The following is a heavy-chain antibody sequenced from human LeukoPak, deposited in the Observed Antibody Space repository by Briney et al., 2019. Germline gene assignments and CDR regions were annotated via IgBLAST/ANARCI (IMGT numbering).Heavy chain of an antibody. CDR1: GFTFSSYA. D-gene: IGHD6-13*01. V-gene: IGHV3-30*18. J-gene: IGHJ4*02. Sequence: GGSLRLSCAASGFTFSSYAMSWVRQAPGKGLEWVAVISYDGSNKYYADSVKGRFTISRDNSKNTLYLQMNSLRAEDTAVYYCAKIRPTIAAAGPFDYWGQGTLVTVSS. CDR2: ISYDGSNK. CDR3: AKIRPTIAAAGPFDY.